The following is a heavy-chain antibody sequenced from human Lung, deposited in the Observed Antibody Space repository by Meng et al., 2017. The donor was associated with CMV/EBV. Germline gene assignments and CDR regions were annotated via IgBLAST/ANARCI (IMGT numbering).Heavy chain of an antibody. D-gene: IGHD3-22*01. J-gene: IGHJ4*02. CDR1: GFTFSTYA. CDR2: IGAPADT. CDR3: ARGVRSNSMIVESYYFDS. V-gene: IGHV3-13*01. Sequence: GEXXTISCAASGFTFSTYAMSWVRQRAGKGLEWVSSIGAPADTHYPDSVKGRFTISREDAKNSLYLQLNSLRAEDTAVYYCARGVRSNSMIVESYYFDSWGQGXLVTVSS.